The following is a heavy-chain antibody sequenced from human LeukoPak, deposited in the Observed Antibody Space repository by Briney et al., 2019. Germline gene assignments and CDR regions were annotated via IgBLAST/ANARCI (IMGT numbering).Heavy chain of an antibody. V-gene: IGHV3-74*01. D-gene: IGHD1-26*01. CDR2: INSDGSST. CDR1: GFTFSSYW. J-gene: IGHJ6*03. CDR3: ARARATYYYYYYMDV. Sequence: HPGGSLRLSCAASGFTFSSYWMHWVRQAPGKGLVWVSRINSDGSSTSYADSVKGRFTISRDNAKNTLYLQMNSLRAEDTAVYYCARARATYYYYYYMDVWGKGTTVTISS.